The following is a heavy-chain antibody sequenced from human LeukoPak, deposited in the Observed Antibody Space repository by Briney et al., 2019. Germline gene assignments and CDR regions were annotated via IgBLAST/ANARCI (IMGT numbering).Heavy chain of an antibody. CDR1: GYTFTGYY. D-gene: IGHD4-17*01. CDR2: INPNSGGT. V-gene: IGHV1-2*04. CDR3: ATSYTVTTLYFDY. Sequence: ASVKVSCKASGYTFTGYYMHWVRQAPGQGFEWMGWINPNSGGTNYAQKFQGWVTMTRDTSISTAYMELSRLRSDDTAVYYCATSYTVTTLYFDYWGQGTLVTVSS. J-gene: IGHJ4*02.